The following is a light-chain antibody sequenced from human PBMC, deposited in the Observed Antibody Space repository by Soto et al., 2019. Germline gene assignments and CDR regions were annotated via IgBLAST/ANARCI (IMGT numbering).Light chain of an antibody. V-gene: IGLV1-40*01. J-gene: IGLJ2*01. Sequence: QAVVTQPPSVSGAPGQRVTISCTGSSSNIGAGYDVHWYQQLPGTAPKLLIYGNSNRPSGVPDRFCGSKSGTSASLAITGLQAEDEADYDCQSYDSSLSGSVFGGGTKLTVL. CDR1: SSNIGAGYD. CDR3: QSYDSSLSGSV. CDR2: GNS.